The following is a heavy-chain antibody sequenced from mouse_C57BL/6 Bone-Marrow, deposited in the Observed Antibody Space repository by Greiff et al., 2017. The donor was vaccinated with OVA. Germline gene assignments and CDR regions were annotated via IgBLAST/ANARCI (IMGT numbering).Heavy chain of an antibody. V-gene: IGHV1-74*01. CDR1: GYTFTSYW. CDR2: IHPSDSDT. Sequence: VQLQQPGAELVKPGASVKVSCKASGYTFTSYWMHWVKQRPGQGLEWIGRIHPSDSDTNYTQKFKGKATLTVDKSTSTAYMQRSRLASEDSAVYCCAIEVYNGSRYCYFEYRGQKTTLTVSS. J-gene: IGHJ2*01. D-gene: IGHD1-1*01. CDR3: AIEVYNGSRYCYFEY.